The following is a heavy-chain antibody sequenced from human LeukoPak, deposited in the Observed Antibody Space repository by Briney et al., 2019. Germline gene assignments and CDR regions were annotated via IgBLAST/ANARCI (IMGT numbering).Heavy chain of an antibody. V-gene: IGHV4-59*08. D-gene: IGHD1-26*01. CDR1: GGSISSYY. CDR2: IYYSGST. Sequence: SETLSLTSTVSGGSISSYYWSWIRQSPGKGLEWIGYIYYSGSTNYNPSLKSRVTISVDTSKNQFSLKLSSVTAADTAVYYCARSGSYGPNFAYWGQGTLVTVSP. J-gene: IGHJ4*02. CDR3: ARSGSYGPNFAY.